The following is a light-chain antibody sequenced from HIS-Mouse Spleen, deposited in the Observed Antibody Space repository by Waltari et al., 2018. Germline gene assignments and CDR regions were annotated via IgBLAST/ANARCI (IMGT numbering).Light chain of an antibody. Sequence: SYELTQPPSVSVSPGQTASITLSGDALPNQYPSWYQQTPGQAPVLVIYKDSERPSGIPERFSGSSSGTTVTLTISGVQAEDEADYYCQSADSSGTYRVFGGGTKLTVL. J-gene: IGLJ3*02. CDR1: ALPNQY. CDR2: KDS. V-gene: IGLV3-25*03. CDR3: QSADSSGTYRV.